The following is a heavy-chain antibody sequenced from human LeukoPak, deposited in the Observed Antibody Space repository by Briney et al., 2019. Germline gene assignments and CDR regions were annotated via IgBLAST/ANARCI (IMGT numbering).Heavy chain of an antibody. V-gene: IGHV3-48*01. D-gene: IGHD5-18*01. CDR3: TRDPHSLDY. J-gene: IGHJ4*02. CDR1: GFTFSSYS. Sequence: GGSLRLSCAASGFTFSSYSMNWVRQAPGKGLEWVSYITSASERIHYADSVKGRFTISRDNAKNSLYLEMNSLRPEDTGVYYCTRDPHSLDYWGQGTLVTVSS. CDR2: ITSASERI.